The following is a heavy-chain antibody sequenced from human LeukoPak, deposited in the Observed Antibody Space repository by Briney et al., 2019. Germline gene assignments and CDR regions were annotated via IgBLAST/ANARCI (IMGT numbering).Heavy chain of an antibody. V-gene: IGHV4-31*03. CDR3: ARALSTDYDTSGYYFDY. J-gene: IGHJ4*02. CDR1: GGSISSDGSY. D-gene: IGHD3-22*01. CDR2: IYYSGST. Sequence: SETLSLTCTVSGGSISSDGSYWSWIRHHPVKGLEWIGFIYYSGSTYYNPSLESRLTISVDTSKNQFSLKLNSMTAADTAVYYCARALSTDYDTSGYYFDYWGQGTLVTVSS.